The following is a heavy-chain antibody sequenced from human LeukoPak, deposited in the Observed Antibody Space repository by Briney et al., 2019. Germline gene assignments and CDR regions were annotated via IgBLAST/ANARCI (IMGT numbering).Heavy chain of an antibody. CDR1: GYTFIGYS. V-gene: IGHV1-2*02. CDR2: INPNSGGT. D-gene: IGHD1-26*01. Sequence: ASVKVSCKASGYTFIGYSIHWVRQAPGQGLEWLGWINPNSGGTNYAQKLQGRVTMTRDTSLSTAYMELSRLRSDDTAVYYCAREVSGSHGDYYYYYMDVWAKGTTVTVSS. J-gene: IGHJ6*03. CDR3: AREVSGSHGDYYYYYMDV.